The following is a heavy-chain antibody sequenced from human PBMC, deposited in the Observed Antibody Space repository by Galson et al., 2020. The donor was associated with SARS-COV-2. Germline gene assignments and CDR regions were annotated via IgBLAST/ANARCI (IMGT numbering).Heavy chain of an antibody. Sequence: GGSLRLSCAASGFTFSSYSMNWVRQAPGKGLEWVSSISSSSSYIYYADSVKGRFTISRDNAKNSLYLQMNSLRAEDTAVYYCARSNYDILTGYYWRGSGAYYFDYWGQGTLVTVSS. D-gene: IGHD3-9*01. J-gene: IGHJ4*02. CDR1: GFTFSSYS. CDR2: ISSSSSYI. CDR3: ARSNYDILTGYYWRGSGAYYFDY. V-gene: IGHV3-21*01.